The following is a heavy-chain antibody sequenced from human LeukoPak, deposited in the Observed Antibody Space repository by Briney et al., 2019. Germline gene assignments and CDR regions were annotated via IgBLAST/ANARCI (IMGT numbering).Heavy chain of an antibody. CDR2: ISYDGSNK. Sequence: GGSLRLSCAASGLSLNSYAIHWVRQAPGKGLEWVAVISYDGSNKYYADSVKGRFTISRDNSKNTLYLQMNSLRAEDTAVYYCARLYNWNYVDYWGQGTLVTVSS. CDR3: ARLYNWNYVDY. V-gene: IGHV3-30*04. D-gene: IGHD1-20*01. J-gene: IGHJ4*02. CDR1: GLSLNSYA.